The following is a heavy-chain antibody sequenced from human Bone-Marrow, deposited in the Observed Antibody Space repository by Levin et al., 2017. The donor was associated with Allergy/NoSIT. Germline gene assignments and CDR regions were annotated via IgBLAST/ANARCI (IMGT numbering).Heavy chain of an antibody. CDR1: GFSFNNYA. Sequence: AGGSLRLSCAASGFSFNNYAMHWVRQAPGKGLDWVAVISYDGLLNYYADSVRGRFTISRDNSKNTLYLQMNSLRPEDTAVFYCARGRRYCTSTTCARGNGAVADPVDYWGQGTLVTVSS. CDR2: ISYDGLLN. V-gene: IGHV3-30*04. D-gene: IGHD2-2*01. J-gene: IGHJ4*02. CDR3: ARGRRYCTSTTCARGNGAVADPVDY.